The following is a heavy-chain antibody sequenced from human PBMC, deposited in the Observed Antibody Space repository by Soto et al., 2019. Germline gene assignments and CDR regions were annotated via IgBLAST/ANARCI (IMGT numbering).Heavy chain of an antibody. D-gene: IGHD1-1*01. J-gene: IGHJ4*02. CDR3: AKMAQARPRKNWNDAPFDY. Sequence: GGSLRLSCAASGFTFSSYAMSWVRQAPGKGLEWVSAISGSGGSTYYADSVKGRFTISRDNSKNTLYLQMNSLRAEDTAVYYCAKMAQARPRKNWNDAPFDYWGQGTLVTVSS. CDR2: ISGSGGST. CDR1: GFTFSSYA. V-gene: IGHV3-23*01.